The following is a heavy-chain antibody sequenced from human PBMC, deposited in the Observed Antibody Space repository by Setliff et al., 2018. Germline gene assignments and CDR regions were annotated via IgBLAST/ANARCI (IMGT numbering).Heavy chain of an antibody. CDR1: GLTFRTYA. Sequence: GGSLRLSCAASGLTFRTYAMSWVRQAPGKGLEWVSSTTGSSSTKYYADSVKGRFTISRDNANQSLYLQMNSLRAEDTAVYYCARLALTGYDSSGYYYALEYYYYMDVWGKGTTVTVSS. CDR3: ARLALTGYDSSGYYYALEYYYYMDV. D-gene: IGHD3-22*01. V-gene: IGHV3-48*01. CDR2: TTGSSSTK. J-gene: IGHJ6*03.